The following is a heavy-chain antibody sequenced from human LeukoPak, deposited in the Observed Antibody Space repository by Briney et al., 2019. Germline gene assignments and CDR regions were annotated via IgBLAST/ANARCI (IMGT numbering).Heavy chain of an antibody. D-gene: IGHD3-10*01. CDR2: LYYSRNT. V-gene: IGHV4-59*12. Sequence: SETLSLTCTVSGGSISSYYWSWIRQPPGKGLEWVGYLYYSRNTNYNPSLKSRVTISVDTSKNQFSLKLSSVTAADTAVYYCARGNTMVRGVIKKFDYWGQGTLVTVSS. J-gene: IGHJ4*02. CDR3: ARGNTMVRGVIKKFDY. CDR1: GGSISSYY.